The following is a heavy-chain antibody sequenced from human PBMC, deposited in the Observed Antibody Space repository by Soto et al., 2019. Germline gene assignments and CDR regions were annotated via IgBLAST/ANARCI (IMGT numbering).Heavy chain of an antibody. CDR1: GFSFRNYA. CDR3: AKLKGGLGRFYGMDA. Sequence: DERLVESGGGSLQPGESLRLSCAASGFSFRNYAMTWVRQSPGKGLEWVSLISSGGGTTNYADSVKGRFSISRDNSQNMLYLQMNGLRGEDTALYYCAKLKGGLGRFYGMDAWGQGTMVIVSS. V-gene: IGHV3-23*04. J-gene: IGHJ6*01. CDR2: ISSGGGTT. D-gene: IGHD3-3*01.